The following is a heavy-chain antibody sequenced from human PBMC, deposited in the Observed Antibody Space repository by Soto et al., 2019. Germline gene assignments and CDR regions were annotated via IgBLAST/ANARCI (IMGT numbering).Heavy chain of an antibody. Sequence: QVQLVQSGAEVKKPGASVKVSCKASGYTFTSYGISWVRQAPGQGLEWMGWISAYNGKTNYAQKLQGRVTMTTDTSTSPAYMELRSLRSDDTAVYYCARDLIAAAGTGYYYYGMDVWGQGTTVTVSS. V-gene: IGHV1-18*01. CDR3: ARDLIAAAGTGYYYYGMDV. J-gene: IGHJ6*02. CDR1: GYTFTSYG. D-gene: IGHD6-13*01. CDR2: ISAYNGKT.